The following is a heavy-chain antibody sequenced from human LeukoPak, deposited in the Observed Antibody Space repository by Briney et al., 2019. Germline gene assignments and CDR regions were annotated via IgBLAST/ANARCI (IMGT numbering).Heavy chain of an antibody. Sequence: SETLSLTCTVSGGSISGDYWSWIRQPAGKGLEWIGRIYTSGSTNYNPSLKSRVTISVDTSKNQFSLKLSSVTAADTAVYYCARERSGVYGSGSYWYYYYYMDVWGKGTTVTISS. J-gene: IGHJ6*03. D-gene: IGHD3-10*01. V-gene: IGHV4-4*07. CDR1: GGSISGDY. CDR3: ARERSGVYGSGSYWYYYYYMDV. CDR2: IYTSGST.